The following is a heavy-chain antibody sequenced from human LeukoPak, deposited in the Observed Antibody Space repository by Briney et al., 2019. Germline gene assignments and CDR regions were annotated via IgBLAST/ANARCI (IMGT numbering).Heavy chain of an antibody. CDR2: ISGSGVST. J-gene: IGHJ4*02. V-gene: IGHV3-23*01. Sequence: PGGSLRLSCTASGFTFSSNAMSWVRQAPGKGLDWVSAISGSGVSTYYADSVKGRFTISRDNSKNTLYLQMNSLRAEDTAVYYCAKVPSSTWGFDYWGQGTLVTVSS. D-gene: IGHD6-13*01. CDR1: GFTFSSNA. CDR3: AKVPSSTWGFDY.